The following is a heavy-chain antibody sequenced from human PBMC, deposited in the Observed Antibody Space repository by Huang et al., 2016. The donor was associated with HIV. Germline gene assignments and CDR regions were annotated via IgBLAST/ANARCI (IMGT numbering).Heavy chain of an antibody. D-gene: IGHD5-18*01. CDR3: AGDTSMINGDY. J-gene: IGHJ4*02. Sequence: QVQLQQWGAGLLKPSETLSLTCAVYGGSFSGYYWSWIRQPPGNGLEWNGEINHGGSTNYNPSLKSGVTLSIDTSKNQFSLKLRSVTAADTAVYYCAGDTSMINGDYWGQGTLVTVSS. V-gene: IGHV4-34*01. CDR1: GGSFSGYY. CDR2: INHGGST.